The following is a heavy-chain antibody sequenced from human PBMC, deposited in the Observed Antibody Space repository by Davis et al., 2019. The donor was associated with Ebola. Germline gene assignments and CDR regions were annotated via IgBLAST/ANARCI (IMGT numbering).Heavy chain of an antibody. CDR1: TFTFSSYA. CDR2: ISTGGNKK. Sequence: GESLKISCEASTFTFSSYAMHWVRQAPGKGLEWVAFISTGGNKKDYADSVKGRFTISRDNSRDTLFLQMDSLRFEDSAVYYCVKDQSMIANNFFGLDVWGQGTTVTVSS. J-gene: IGHJ6*02. V-gene: IGHV3-30*18. D-gene: IGHD3-16*01. CDR3: VKDQSMIANNFFGLDV.